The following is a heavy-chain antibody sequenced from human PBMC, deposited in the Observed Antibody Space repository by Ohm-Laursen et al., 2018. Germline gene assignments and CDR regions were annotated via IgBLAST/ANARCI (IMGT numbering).Heavy chain of an antibody. V-gene: IGHV1-46*01. J-gene: IGHJ4*02. CDR1: GYTFTNYY. D-gene: IGHD2-15*01. CDR3: VRVFRYSVGYFDY. Sequence: ASVKVSCKASGYTFTNYYMHWVRQAPGLGLEWMGIINPISGSTTYAQKFQGRVTMTRDTSTSTVYMELSSLRSEDTAVYYCVRVFRYSVGYFDYWGQGTLVTVSS. CDR2: INPISGST.